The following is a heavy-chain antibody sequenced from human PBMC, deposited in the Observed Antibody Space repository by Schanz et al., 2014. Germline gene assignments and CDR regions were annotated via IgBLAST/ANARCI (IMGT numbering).Heavy chain of an antibody. CDR3: ARRVVPATMGLYFDL. CDR1: GGSMDTHY. V-gene: IGHV4-59*08. J-gene: IGHJ4*02. CDR2: IYSSGIA. Sequence: QVQLQESGPGLVKPSETLSLMCTVSGGSMDTHYWGWIRQPPGKGLEWIAFIYSSGIANYNPSLEGRVTISVDTSKNQFPLRLPSVTAADTATYYCARRVVPATMGLYFDLWGQGTLVTVSS. D-gene: IGHD2-21*01.